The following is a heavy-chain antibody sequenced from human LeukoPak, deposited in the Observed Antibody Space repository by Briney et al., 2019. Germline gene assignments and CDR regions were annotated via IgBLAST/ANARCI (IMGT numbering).Heavy chain of an antibody. CDR2: IYYSGST. Sequence: SETLSLTCTVSGGSISSSSYYWGWIRQPPGKGLEWIGSIYYSGSTYYNPSLKSRVTISVDTSKNQFSLKLSSVTAADTAVYYCAREFLYCSGGSCYLRLYDYWGQGTLVTVSS. D-gene: IGHD2-15*01. V-gene: IGHV4-39*01. CDR1: GGSISSSSYY. CDR3: AREFLYCSGGSCYLRLYDY. J-gene: IGHJ4*02.